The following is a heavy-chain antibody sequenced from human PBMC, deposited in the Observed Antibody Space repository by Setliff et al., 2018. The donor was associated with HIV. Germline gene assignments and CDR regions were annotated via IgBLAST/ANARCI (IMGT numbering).Heavy chain of an antibody. CDR3: ARALAGGSGWNYFDL. CDR1: GASFIRSRYY. Sequence: PSETLSLTCTVSGASFIRSRYYWSWIRQPAGKGLEWIGHVYTTGSASYNPSLESRVTILEALSKNQFSLNLDSVTAADTAVYFCARALAGGSGWNYFDLWGPGTLVTLL. V-gene: IGHV4-61*09. CDR2: VYTTGSA. D-gene: IGHD6-19*01. J-gene: IGHJ4*02.